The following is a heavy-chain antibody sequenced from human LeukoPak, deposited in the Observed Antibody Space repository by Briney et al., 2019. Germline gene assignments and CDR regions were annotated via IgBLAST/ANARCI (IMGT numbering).Heavy chain of an antibody. CDR3: ARGGADAYDVYYLDV. D-gene: IGHD5-12*01. CDR2: IYSSGGT. J-gene: IGHJ6*03. CDR1: GGSMKTYY. V-gene: IGHV4-4*07. Sequence: PSETLSLTCSVSGGSMKTYYWSCIRQPAGAGLEGIGRIYSSGGTYYNPSLKSRVTVSIDTSRNQFSLNLSSVTAADTAVYYCARGGADAYDVYYLDVWGTGTTVTVSS.